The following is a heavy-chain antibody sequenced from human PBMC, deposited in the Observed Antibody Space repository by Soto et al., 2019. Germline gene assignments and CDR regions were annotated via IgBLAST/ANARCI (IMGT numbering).Heavy chain of an antibody. CDR1: GGTFSSYA. CDR2: IIPIFGTA. Sequence: ASVKVSCKASGGTFSSYAISWVRQAPGQGLEWMGGIIPIFGTANYAQKFQGRVTITADESTSTAYMELSSLRSEDTAVYYCARDRLEGGYSYGYDGRAIDYWGQGTLVTVSS. V-gene: IGHV1-69*13. J-gene: IGHJ4*02. CDR3: ARDRLEGGYSYGYDGRAIDY. D-gene: IGHD5-18*01.